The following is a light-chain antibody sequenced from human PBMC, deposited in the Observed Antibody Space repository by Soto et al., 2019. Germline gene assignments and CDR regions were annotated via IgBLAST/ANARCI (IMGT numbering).Light chain of an antibody. CDR3: QQYSNWPPIT. CDR2: GAS. J-gene: IGKJ5*01. V-gene: IGKV3-15*01. Sequence: EIVMTQSPDTLSVSPGERATLSCRASQSVRSELAWYQQKPVQAPRLLIYGASTRATGIPARFSGSGSGTEFTLTISSLQSEDFAVYYCQQYSNWPPITFGQGTRLKIK. CDR1: QSVRSE.